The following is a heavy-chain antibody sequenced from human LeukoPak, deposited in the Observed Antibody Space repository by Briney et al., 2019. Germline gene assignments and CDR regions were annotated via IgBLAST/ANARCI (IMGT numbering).Heavy chain of an antibody. CDR2: INHSGST. Sequence: PSETLSLTCAVYGGSFSGYYWSWIRQPPGKGLEWIGEINHSGSTNYNPSLKSRVTISVDTSKNQFSLKLSSVTAADTAVYYCARGRPHYGSGSYSRYYYMDVWGKGTTVTVSS. CDR3: ARGRPHYGSGSYSRYYYMDV. V-gene: IGHV4-34*01. CDR1: GGSFSGYY. D-gene: IGHD3-10*01. J-gene: IGHJ6*03.